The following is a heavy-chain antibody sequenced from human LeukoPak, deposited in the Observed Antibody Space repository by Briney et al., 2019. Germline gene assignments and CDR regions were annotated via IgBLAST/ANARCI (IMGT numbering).Heavy chain of an antibody. CDR3: AKVRYSSGYYLDY. D-gene: IGHD3-22*01. V-gene: IGHV4-30-4*02. CDR2: IYYSGST. J-gene: IGHJ4*02. Sequence: SGTLSLTCTVSGGSISSGDYYWSLIRQPPGTGLEWIGYIYYSGSTYYKMSLKSRVTISVNTSKNQLSLKLSSVTAGDTAVYYCAKVRYSSGYYLDYWGQGTLVTVSS. CDR1: GGSISSGDYY.